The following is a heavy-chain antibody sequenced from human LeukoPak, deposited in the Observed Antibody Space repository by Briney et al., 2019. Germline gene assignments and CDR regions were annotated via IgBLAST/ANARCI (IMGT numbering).Heavy chain of an antibody. CDR2: IYTSGST. CDR3: ARERSSSGGHNWFDP. J-gene: IGHJ5*02. CDR1: GGSISSYY. D-gene: IGHD4-23*01. V-gene: IGHV4-4*07. Sequence: SETLSLTCTVSGGSISSYYWSWIRQPAGKGLEWIGRIYTSGSTNYNPSLKSRVTMSVDTSKNQFSLNLTSVTAADAAVYYCARERSSSGGHNWFDPWGQGTLVTVSS.